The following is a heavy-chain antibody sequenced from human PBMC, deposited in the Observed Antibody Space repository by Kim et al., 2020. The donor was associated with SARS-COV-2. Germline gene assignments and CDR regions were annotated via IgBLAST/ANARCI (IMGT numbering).Heavy chain of an antibody. V-gene: IGHV5-51*01. Sequence: GESLKISCKGSGYSFTSYWIGWVRQMPGKGLEWMGIIYPGDSDTRYSPSFQGQVTISADKSISTAYLQWSSLKASDTAMYYCARHSRYSNGLLAFDIWGQGTMVTVSS. J-gene: IGHJ3*02. CDR3: ARHSRYSNGLLAFDI. CDR2: IYPGDSDT. CDR1: GYSFTSYW. D-gene: IGHD4-4*01.